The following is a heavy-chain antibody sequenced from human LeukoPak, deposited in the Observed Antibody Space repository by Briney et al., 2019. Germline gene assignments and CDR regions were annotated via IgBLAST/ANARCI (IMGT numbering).Heavy chain of an antibody. CDR2: ISSTSGTI. CDR3: ARTRPLDYLQGRSGFDI. V-gene: IGHV3-48*04. CDR1: GFTFSSYS. Sequence: GGSLRLSCAASGFTFSSYSMNWVRQAPGKGLECVSHISSTSGTIYYADSVKGRFTISRDNAKNSLYLQMNSLRAEDTAVYYCARTRPLDYLQGRSGFDIRGQGTMVTVSS. J-gene: IGHJ3*02. D-gene: IGHD4-11*01.